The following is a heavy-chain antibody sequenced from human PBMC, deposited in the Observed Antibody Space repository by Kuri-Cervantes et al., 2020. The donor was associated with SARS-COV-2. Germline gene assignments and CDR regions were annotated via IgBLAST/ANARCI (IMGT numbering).Heavy chain of an antibody. CDR1: GYTFINYD. CDR3: ASSLPWFGEWGFFDI. D-gene: IGHD3-10*01. V-gene: IGHV1-18*01. J-gene: IGHJ3*02. Sequence: ASVKVSCKTSGYTFINYDINWVRQATGQGLEWMGWISAYNGNTNYAQKLQGRVTMTTDTSTSTAYMELRSLRSDDTAVYYCASSLPWFGEWGFFDIWGQGTMVTVSS. CDR2: ISAYNGNT.